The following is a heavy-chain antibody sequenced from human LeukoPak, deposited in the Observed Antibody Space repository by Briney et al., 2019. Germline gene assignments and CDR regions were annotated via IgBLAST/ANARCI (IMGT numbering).Heavy chain of an antibody. CDR1: GFTFSSYG. CDR2: IRYDGSNK. Sequence: QSGGSLRLSCAASGFTFSSYGMHWVRQAPGKGLEWVAFIRYDGSNKYYADSVKGRFTISRDNSKNTLYLQMNSLRAEDTAVYYCAKGASTVTTPPFDYWGQGTLVTVSS. V-gene: IGHV3-30*02. D-gene: IGHD4-11*01. CDR3: AKGASTVTTPPFDY. J-gene: IGHJ4*02.